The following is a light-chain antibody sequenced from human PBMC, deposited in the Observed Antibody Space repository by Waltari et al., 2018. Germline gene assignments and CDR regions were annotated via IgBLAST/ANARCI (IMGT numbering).Light chain of an antibody. CDR3: QQRSNSRFT. CDR2: DAS. J-gene: IGKJ3*01. Sequence: EIVLTQSPATLSLSPGERATLSCRPSQSVSSYLAWYQQKPGQAPRLLIFDASNRATGIPARFSGSGSGTDFTLTISSLEPEDFAVYYCQQRSNSRFTFGPGTKVDIK. CDR1: QSVSSY. V-gene: IGKV3-11*01.